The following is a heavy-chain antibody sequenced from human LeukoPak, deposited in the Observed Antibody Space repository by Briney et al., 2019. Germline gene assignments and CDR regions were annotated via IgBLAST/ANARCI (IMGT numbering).Heavy chain of an antibody. D-gene: IGHD2-21*02. V-gene: IGHV1-69*13. Sequence: ASVKVSCKASGGTFSSYAISWVRQAPGQGLEWMGGIIPIFGTANYAQKFQGRVTITADESTSTAYMELSSLRSEDTAVYYCVRRQVTQSYMDVWGKGTTVTISS. CDR1: GGTFSSYA. CDR2: IIPIFGTA. CDR3: VRRQVTQSYMDV. J-gene: IGHJ6*03.